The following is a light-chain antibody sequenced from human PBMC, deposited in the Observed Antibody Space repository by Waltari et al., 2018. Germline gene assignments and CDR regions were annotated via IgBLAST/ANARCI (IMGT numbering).Light chain of an antibody. J-gene: IGLJ1*01. Sequence: QSALTQPRSVSGSPGQSVTISCTGTNSDVGGYNYVSWYQHHPGKAPKLMIYDVSKRPSGVPDRFSGSKSGNTASLTISGLQAEDEADYYCCSYAGSYTYVFGTGTKATVL. CDR3: CSYAGSYTYV. V-gene: IGLV2-11*01. CDR2: DVS. CDR1: NSDVGGYNY.